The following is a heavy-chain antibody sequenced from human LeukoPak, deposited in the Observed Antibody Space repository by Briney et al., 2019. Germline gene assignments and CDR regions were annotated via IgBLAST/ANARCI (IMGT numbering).Heavy chain of an antibody. V-gene: IGHV3-7*01. CDR3: ARCRVPFDY. D-gene: IGHD1-1*01. Sequence: GGFLRLSCAASGFTFSSYWMSRVRQAPGKGLEWVANIKQDGSEKYYVDSVKGRFTISRGNAKNSLYLQMNSLRAEDTAVYYCARCRVPFDYWGQGTLVTVSS. CDR1: GFTFSSYW. CDR2: IKQDGSEK. J-gene: IGHJ4*02.